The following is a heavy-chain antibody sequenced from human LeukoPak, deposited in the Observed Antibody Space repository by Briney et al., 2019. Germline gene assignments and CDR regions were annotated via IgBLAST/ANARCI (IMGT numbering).Heavy chain of an antibody. CDR3: ARGNIGYCSGTSCYEGDY. J-gene: IGHJ4*02. D-gene: IGHD2-2*01. Sequence: GGSLRLSCAASGFTFSSYSMNWVRQAPGKGLEWVSYISISSSTIYYADSVKGRFTISRDNAKNSLYLQMNSLRAEDTAVYYCARGNIGYCSGTSCYEGDYWGQGTLVTVSS. CDR2: ISISSSTI. CDR1: GFTFSSYS. V-gene: IGHV3-48*01.